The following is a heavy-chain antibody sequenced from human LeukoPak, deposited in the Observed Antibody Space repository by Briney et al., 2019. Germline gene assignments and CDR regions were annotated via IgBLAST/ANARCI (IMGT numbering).Heavy chain of an antibody. CDR3: ARVGASIAARPSGRNAFDI. CDR1: GYTFTSYD. CDR2: INPNSGGT. J-gene: IGHJ3*02. D-gene: IGHD6-6*01. Sequence: ASVKVSCKASGYTFTSYDINWVRQATGQGLEWMGWINPNSGGTNYAQKFQGRVTMTRDTSISTAYMELSRLRSDDTAVYYCARVGASIAARPSGRNAFDIWGQGTMVTVSS. V-gene: IGHV1-2*02.